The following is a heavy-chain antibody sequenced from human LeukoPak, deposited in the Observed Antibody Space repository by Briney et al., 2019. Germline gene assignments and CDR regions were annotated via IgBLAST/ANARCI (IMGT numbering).Heavy chain of an antibody. V-gene: IGHV3-53*01. CDR3: AKSVYYDGGGYFYTDY. CDR1: GFTVSSNY. CDR2: INNGGDIT. D-gene: IGHD3-22*01. Sequence: PGGSLRLSCAASGFTVSSNYMSWVRQAPGKGLEWVSVINNGGDITDYADSVKGRFTISRDNSKNTLYLQMSSLTAEDTAVYYCAKSVYYDGGGYFYTDYWGQGTLVAVSS. J-gene: IGHJ4*02.